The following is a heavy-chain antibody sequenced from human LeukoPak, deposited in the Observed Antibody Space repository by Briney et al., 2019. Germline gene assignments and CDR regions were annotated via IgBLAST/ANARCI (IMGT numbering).Heavy chain of an antibody. CDR2: INHSGST. D-gene: IGHD1-26*01. CDR3: ARGEVGADRNFDN. CDR1: GESFSGHY. J-gene: IGHJ4*02. V-gene: IGHV4-34*01. Sequence: PSETLSLTCAVYGESFSGHYCSWIRQPPGKGLEWIGEINHSGSTNYNPSLKSRVSISVDTSKNQFSLKLSSVTAADTAVYYCARGEVGADRNFDNWGQGTLDTVSS.